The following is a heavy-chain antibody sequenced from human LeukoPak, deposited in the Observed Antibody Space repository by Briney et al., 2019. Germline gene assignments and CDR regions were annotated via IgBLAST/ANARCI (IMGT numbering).Heavy chain of an antibody. D-gene: IGHD3-3*01. Sequence: ASVKVSCKVSGYTLTELSMHWVRQAPGKGLEWMGGFDPEDGETIYAQKFQGRVTMTEDTSTDTAYMELSSLRSEDIDVYYCARHGFWSGYSDAFDIWGQGTMVTVSS. J-gene: IGHJ3*02. V-gene: IGHV1-24*01. CDR3: ARHGFWSGYSDAFDI. CDR1: GYTLTELS. CDR2: FDPEDGET.